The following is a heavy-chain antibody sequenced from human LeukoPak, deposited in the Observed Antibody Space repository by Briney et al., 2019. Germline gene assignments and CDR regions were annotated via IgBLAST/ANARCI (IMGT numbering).Heavy chain of an antibody. V-gene: IGHV3-23*01. CDR2: ISGSGGST. CDR1: GFTFSSYA. Sequence: GGSLRLSCAASGFTFSSYAMSWVRQAPGKGLEGVSAISGSGGSTYYADSVQGRFPISRHNSKNTLYLQMNSLRAEDTAVYYCAKVGQQLVFDYWGQGTLVTVSS. D-gene: IGHD6-13*01. J-gene: IGHJ4*02. CDR3: AKVGQQLVFDY.